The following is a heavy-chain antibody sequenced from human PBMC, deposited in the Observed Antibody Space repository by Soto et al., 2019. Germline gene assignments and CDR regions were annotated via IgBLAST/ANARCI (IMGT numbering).Heavy chain of an antibody. CDR1: GYTFTGYY. J-gene: IGHJ4*02. V-gene: IGHV1-2*02. CDR2: INPNSGGT. Sequence: ASVKVSCKASGYTFTGYYMHWVRQAPGQGLEWMGWINPNSGGTNYSQKFQGRVNMTRDTSISTAYMELSRLRSDDTAVYCCARAGGGGYYYFDYWGQGTLVTVSS. D-gene: IGHD1-26*01. CDR3: ARAGGGGYYYFDY.